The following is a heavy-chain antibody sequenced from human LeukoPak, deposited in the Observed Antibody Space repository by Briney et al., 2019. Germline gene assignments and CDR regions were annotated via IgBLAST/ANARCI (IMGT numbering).Heavy chain of an antibody. D-gene: IGHD4-23*01. CDR1: GFNFGAAW. J-gene: IGHJ4*02. CDR3: TTGEVGTVHDGY. CDR2: IKNKNDGGTT. Sequence: MSGGSLRLSCAASGFNFGAAWMNWVRQAPGKGLEWVGRIKNKNDGGTTDYAAAVQGRFSVSRDDSKNILYLQMNTVKIEDTGVYYCTTGEVGTVHDGYWGQGTLVTVSS. V-gene: IGHV3-15*01.